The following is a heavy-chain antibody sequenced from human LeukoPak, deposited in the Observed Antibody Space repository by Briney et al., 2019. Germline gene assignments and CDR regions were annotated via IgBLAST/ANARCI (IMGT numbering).Heavy chain of an antibody. CDR3: AKRATSTFES. V-gene: IGHV1-2*02. CDR2: INPNSGGT. J-gene: IGHJ4*02. CDR1: GYTFTGHY. Sequence: ASVKVSCKASGYTFTGHYMHGVRQAPGEGLEWMGLINPNSGGTNYAQKFRGRVPMTTDTAITTAYMELRALESGDTAVYYCAKRATSTFESWGQGPLVPVSS.